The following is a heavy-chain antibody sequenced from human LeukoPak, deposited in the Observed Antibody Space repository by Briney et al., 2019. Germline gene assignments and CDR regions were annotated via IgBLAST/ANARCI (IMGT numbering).Heavy chain of an antibody. V-gene: IGHV4-4*07. CDR2: IYTSGST. D-gene: IGHD3-22*01. Sequence: SETLSLTCTDSGGSISSYYWSWIRQPAGKGLEWIGHIYTSGSTNYNPSLKSRVTMSVDTSKNQFSLKLSSVTAADTAVYYCARHSSGYDSSGFYYSWFDPWGQGTLVTVSS. CDR1: GGSISSYY. J-gene: IGHJ5*02. CDR3: ARHSSGYDSSGFYYSWFDP.